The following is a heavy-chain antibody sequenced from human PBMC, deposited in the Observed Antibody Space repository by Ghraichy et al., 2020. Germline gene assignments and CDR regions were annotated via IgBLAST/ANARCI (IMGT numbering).Heavy chain of an antibody. J-gene: IGHJ4*02. CDR1: GGSVSSGSYY. D-gene: IGHD5-12*01. CDR2: IYYSGST. CDR3: ARGMATIWFVAAFDY. Sequence: SETLYLTCTVSGGSVSSGSYYWSWIRQPPGKGLEWIGYIYYSGSTNYNPSLKSRVTISVDTSKNQFSLKLSSVTAADTAVYYCARGMATIWFVAAFDYWGQGTLVTVSS. V-gene: IGHV4-61*01.